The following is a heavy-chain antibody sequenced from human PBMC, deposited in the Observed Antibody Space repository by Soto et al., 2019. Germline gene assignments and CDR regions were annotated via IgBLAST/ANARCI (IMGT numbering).Heavy chain of an antibody. Sequence: AGGSLRLSCAASGFTFSSYGMHWVRQAPGKGLEWVAVISYDGSNKYYADSVKGRFTISRDNSKNTLYLQMNSLRAEDTAVYYCAKVGYRRYSYGYFDYWGQGTLVTVSS. D-gene: IGHD5-18*01. J-gene: IGHJ4*02. V-gene: IGHV3-30*18. CDR2: ISYDGSNK. CDR3: AKVGYRRYSYGYFDY. CDR1: GFTFSSYG.